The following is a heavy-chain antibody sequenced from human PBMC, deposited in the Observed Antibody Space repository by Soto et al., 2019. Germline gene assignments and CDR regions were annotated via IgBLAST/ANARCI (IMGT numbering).Heavy chain of an antibody. CDR3: SKPRGARWHFDY. J-gene: IGHJ4*01. Sequence: DVQLLESGGGLVQPEGSLRLSCAASGFTFSSYAMGWVRQGPGKGLEWVAVVSIGGSTHYADSVRGRFTIPRDNSKNTLSLQINSLTAEDTALYFCSKPRGARWHFDYWGQGALVTVSS. V-gene: IGHV3-23*01. CDR2: VSIGGST. CDR1: GFTFSSYA. D-gene: IGHD2-15*01.